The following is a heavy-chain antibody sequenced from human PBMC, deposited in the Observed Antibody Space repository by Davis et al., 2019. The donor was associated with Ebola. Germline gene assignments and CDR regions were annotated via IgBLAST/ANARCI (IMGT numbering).Heavy chain of an antibody. D-gene: IGHD2-2*01. CDR2: ITPSSGST. Sequence: ASVKVSCKASGYIFTNYYLHWVRQAPGQGLEWMGLITPSSGSTTYAQGFQGRVTMTRDTSTGTVFMDLSSLRSEDTAVYYCARSHCSATNCYGAFDYRGQGTLVTVSS. V-gene: IGHV1-46*01. CDR1: GYIFTNYY. CDR3: ARSHCSATNCYGAFDY. J-gene: IGHJ4*02.